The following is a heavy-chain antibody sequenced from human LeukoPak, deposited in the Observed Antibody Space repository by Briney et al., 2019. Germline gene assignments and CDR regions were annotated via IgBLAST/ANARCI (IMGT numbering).Heavy chain of an antibody. D-gene: IGHD5-18*01. CDR2: IKQDGSKT. CDR1: GFTFSRYW. CDR3: ARQTVLGYARGSDAFDV. V-gene: IGHV3-7*01. Sequence: GGSLRLSCAASGFTFSRYWMTSVRQAPGKGLEWVASIKQDGSKTYYIESVKGRFSISRDNAKNSLFLEVNSLRAEDTALYYCARQTVLGYARGSDAFDVWGQGTMIIVS. J-gene: IGHJ3*01.